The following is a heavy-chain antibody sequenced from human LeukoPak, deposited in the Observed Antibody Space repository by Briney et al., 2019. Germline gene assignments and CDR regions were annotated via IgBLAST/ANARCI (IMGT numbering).Heavy chain of an antibody. CDR1: GFTFSSFA. D-gene: IGHD3-10*01. CDR2: LGGSGTNT. Sequence: GGSLRLSCAASGFTFSSFAMSWVRQAPGKGLEWGSALGGSGTNTYFADSVNGRFTISRDNSKNTLYLQMNSLRVEDTAVYYCARWDYYGRGAFDIWGQGTMVTVSS. CDR3: ARWDYYGRGAFDI. V-gene: IGHV3-23*01. J-gene: IGHJ3*02.